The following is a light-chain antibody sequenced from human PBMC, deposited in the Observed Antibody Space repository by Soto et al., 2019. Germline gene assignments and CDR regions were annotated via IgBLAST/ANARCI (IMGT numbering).Light chain of an antibody. J-gene: IGKJ1*01. CDR3: QQYGSSPRT. V-gene: IGKV3-20*01. CDR1: QSVSSSY. Sequence: QSVSSSYSAWYQQKPAQAPRLLIYGASSRATGIPXRLSXXGAGXXXXXXXXXXXPEDFAVYYCQQYGSSPRTFGQGTKV. CDR2: GAS.